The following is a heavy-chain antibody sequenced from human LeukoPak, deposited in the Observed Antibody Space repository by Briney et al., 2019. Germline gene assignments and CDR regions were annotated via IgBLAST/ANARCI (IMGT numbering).Heavy chain of an antibody. V-gene: IGHV3-21*01. CDR1: GFTFSSYN. CDR2: ISSSGIYI. Sequence: GGSLRLSCAAAGFTFSSYNMNWVRQAPGKGLEWVSSISSSGIYIYYADSVKGRFTISRDNAKNSLFLQINSLRAEDTAVYSCARGTRGYTYDPPLDYWGQGTLVTVSS. D-gene: IGHD5-18*01. J-gene: IGHJ4*02. CDR3: ARGTRGYTYDPPLDY.